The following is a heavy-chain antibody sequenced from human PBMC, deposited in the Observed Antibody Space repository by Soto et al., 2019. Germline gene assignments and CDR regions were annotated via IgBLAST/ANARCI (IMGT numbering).Heavy chain of an antibody. V-gene: IGHV4-59*08. D-gene: IGHD3-22*01. CDR2: IYYSGST. J-gene: IGHJ5*02. Sequence: SETLSLTCTVSGGSISSYYWSWIRQPPGKGLEWIGYIYYSGSTNYNPSLNSRVPLSIDMTNNHVSLILNSVTAADTAVYYCARVGPWVPYYYDSSPYTFENWFDPWGQGTLVTVSS. CDR1: GGSISSYY. CDR3: ARVGPWVPYYYDSSPYTFENWFDP.